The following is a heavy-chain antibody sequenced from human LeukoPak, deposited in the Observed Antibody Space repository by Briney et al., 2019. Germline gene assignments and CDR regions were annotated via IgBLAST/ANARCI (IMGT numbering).Heavy chain of an antibody. CDR3: ARVTLTGYSSSWPPWTRYYYYMDV. CDR1: GGSFSGYY. Sequence: TSETLSLTCAVYGGSFSGYYWSWIRQPPGKGLEWIGEINHSGSTNYNPSLKSQVTISVDTSKNQFSLKLSSVTAADTAVYYCARVTLTGYSSSWPPWTRYYYYMDVWGKGTTVTVSS. V-gene: IGHV4-34*01. CDR2: INHSGST. D-gene: IGHD6-13*01. J-gene: IGHJ6*03.